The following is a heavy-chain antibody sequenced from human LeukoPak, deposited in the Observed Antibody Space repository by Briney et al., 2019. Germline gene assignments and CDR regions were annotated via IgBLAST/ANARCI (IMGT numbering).Heavy chain of an antibody. CDR1: GYTFTGYY. CDR2: INPNSGGT. D-gene: IGHD3-22*01. Sequence: GASVKVSCKASGYTFTGYYMHWVRQAPGQGLEWMGWINPNSGGTNYAQKFQGRVTMTRDTSISTAYMELSRLRSDETAVYYCARSKITMIVVVIFDYWGQGTLVTVSS. V-gene: IGHV1-2*02. CDR3: ARSKITMIVVVIFDY. J-gene: IGHJ4*02.